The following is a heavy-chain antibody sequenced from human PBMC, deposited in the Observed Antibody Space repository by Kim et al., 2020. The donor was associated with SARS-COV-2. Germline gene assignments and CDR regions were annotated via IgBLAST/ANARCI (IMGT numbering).Heavy chain of an antibody. V-gene: IGHV3-23*01. J-gene: IGHJ4*02. CDR1: GFTFTSYG. CDR2: ISGGGGSI. Sequence: GGSLRLSCVASGFTFTSYGMNWVRQAPGKGLEWVSGISGGGGSIYYADSVKGRFTISRDSSKNTLYLQMNSLRAEDTAVYYCAKELRMTTLTSGRDFFVYWGQGTLVTVSS. CDR3: AKELRMTTLTSGRDFFVY. D-gene: IGHD4-17*01.